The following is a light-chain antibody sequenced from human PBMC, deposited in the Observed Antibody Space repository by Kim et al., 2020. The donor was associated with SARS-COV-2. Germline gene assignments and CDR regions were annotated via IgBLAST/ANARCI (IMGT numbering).Light chain of an antibody. CDR3: QNYKRAPLT. J-gene: IGKJ1*01. Sequence: GDRLTITCRASQDISNYLAWYQQKPGKVPKLLFYAASTLQSGVPPRFSGSGSGTDFTLTIDGLQPEDVATYYCQNYKRAPLTFGQGTKVDIK. CDR2: AAS. V-gene: IGKV1-27*01. CDR1: QDISNY.